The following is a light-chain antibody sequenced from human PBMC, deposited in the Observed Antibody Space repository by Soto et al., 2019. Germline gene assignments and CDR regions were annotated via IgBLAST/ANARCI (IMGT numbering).Light chain of an antibody. V-gene: IGLV2-14*01. CDR2: AVS. CDR3: CSLTTAYFYV. CDR1: SSDAGAHNL. Sequence: QSALTQPASVSGSPGQSITISCSGTSSDAGAHNLVSWYQQHPGRPPKLMIYAVSNRPSGVSNRFSGSKSGNTASLTISGLQAEDEADYYCCSLTTAYFYVFGTGTKVTV. J-gene: IGLJ1*01.